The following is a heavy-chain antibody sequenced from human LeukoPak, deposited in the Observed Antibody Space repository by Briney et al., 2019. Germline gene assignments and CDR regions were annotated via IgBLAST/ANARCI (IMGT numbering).Heavy chain of an antibody. D-gene: IGHD3-10*01. CDR1: GGSISSSSYY. CDR2: IYYSGST. J-gene: IGHJ5*02. Sequence: SETLSLTCTVSGGSISSSSYYWGWIRQPPGKGLEWIGSIYYSGSTYYNPSLKSRVTISVDTSKNQFSLKLSSVTVADTAVYYCARLDTYYYGSKIRDWFDPWGQGTLVTVSS. V-gene: IGHV4-39*01. CDR3: ARLDTYYYGSKIRDWFDP.